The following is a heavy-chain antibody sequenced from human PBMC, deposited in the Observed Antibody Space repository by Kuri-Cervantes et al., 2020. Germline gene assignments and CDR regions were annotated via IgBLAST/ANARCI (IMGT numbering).Heavy chain of an antibody. J-gene: IGHJ4*02. CDR3: ARTLLWFGEKIDY. CDR1: GGSISSSSYY. V-gene: IGHV4-39*07. CDR2: IYYSGST. Sequence: SETLSLTCTASGGSISSSSYYWGWIRQPPGKGLEWIGSIYYSGSTYYNPSLKSRVTISVDTSKNQFSLKLSSVTAADTAVYYCARTLLWFGEKIDYWGQGTLVTVSS. D-gene: IGHD3-10*01.